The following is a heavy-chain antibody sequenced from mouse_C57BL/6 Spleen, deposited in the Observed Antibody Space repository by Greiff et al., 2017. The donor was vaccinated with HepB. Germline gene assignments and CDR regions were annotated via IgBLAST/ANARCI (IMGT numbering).Heavy chain of an antibody. CDR3: ARCMSSDGYFDV. CDR1: GYTFTSYW. D-gene: IGHD1-1*01. Sequence: QVRLQQPGAELVMPGASVKLSCKASGYTFTSYWMHWVKQRPGQGLEWIGEIDPSDSYTNYNQKFKGKSTLTVDKSSSTAYMQLSSLTSEDSAVYYCARCMSSDGYFDVWGTGTTVTVSS. CDR2: IDPSDSYT. V-gene: IGHV1-69*01. J-gene: IGHJ1*03.